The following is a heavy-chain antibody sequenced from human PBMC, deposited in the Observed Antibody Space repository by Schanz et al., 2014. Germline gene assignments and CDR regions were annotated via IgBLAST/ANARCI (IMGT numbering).Heavy chain of an antibody. V-gene: IGHV4-34*01. Sequence: QVQLQQWGAGLLKPSETLSLTCAFSGGSFSGYWWTWVRQSPGKGLEWIGEVNHGGYNNYNPSLKSRVTVSVDMSKRQFSLGLSSVTAADTAAYYCATWSGTRLFHNWGQGTLVTVSS. CDR1: GGSFSGYW. CDR3: ATWSGTRLFHN. D-gene: IGHD1-7*01. CDR2: VNHGGYN. J-gene: IGHJ4*02.